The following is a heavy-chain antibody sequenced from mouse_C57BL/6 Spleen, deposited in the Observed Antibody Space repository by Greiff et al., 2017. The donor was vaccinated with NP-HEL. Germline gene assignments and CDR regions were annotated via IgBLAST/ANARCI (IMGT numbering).Heavy chain of an antibody. Sequence: EVQLQQSGPGLVKPSQSLSLTCSVTGYSITSGYYWNWIRQFPGNKLEWMGYISYDGSNNYNPSLKNRITITRDTSKNQFFLKLNSVTTEDTATYCCARGDYNTAWFAYWGQGTLVTVSA. V-gene: IGHV3-6*01. J-gene: IGHJ3*01. CDR1: GYSITSGYY. D-gene: IGHD2-4*01. CDR2: ISYDGSN. CDR3: ARGDYNTAWFAY.